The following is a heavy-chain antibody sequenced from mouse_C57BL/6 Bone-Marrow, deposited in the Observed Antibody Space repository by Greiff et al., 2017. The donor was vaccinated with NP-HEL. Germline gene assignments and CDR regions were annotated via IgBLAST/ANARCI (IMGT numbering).Heavy chain of an antibody. CDR3: ARGRSSYGNYPAWFAY. Sequence: EVKLVESEGGLVQPGSSMKLSCTASGFTFSDYYMAWVRQVPEKGLEWVANINYDGSSTYYLDSLKSRFIISRDNAKNILYLQMSSLKSEDTATYYCARGRSSYGNYPAWFAYWGQGTLVTVSA. J-gene: IGHJ3*01. V-gene: IGHV5-16*01. CDR2: INYDGSST. D-gene: IGHD2-1*01. CDR1: GFTFSDYY.